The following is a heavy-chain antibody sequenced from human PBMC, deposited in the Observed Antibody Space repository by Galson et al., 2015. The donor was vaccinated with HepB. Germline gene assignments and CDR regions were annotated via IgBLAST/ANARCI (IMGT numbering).Heavy chain of an antibody. D-gene: IGHD4-17*01. CDR2: ISSSSSYI. Sequence: SLRLSCAASGFTFSSYSMNWVRQAPGKGLEWVSSISSSSSYIYYADSVKGRFTISRDNAKNSLYQRMNSLRAEDTAVYYCAREDYGDYVDDYWGQGTLVTVSS. J-gene: IGHJ4*02. CDR1: GFTFSSYS. V-gene: IGHV3-21*01. CDR3: AREDYGDYVDDY.